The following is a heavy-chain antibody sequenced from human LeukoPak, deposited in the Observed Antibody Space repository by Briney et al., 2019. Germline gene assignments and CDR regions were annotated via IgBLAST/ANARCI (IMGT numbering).Heavy chain of an antibody. CDR3: ARRLGSSGWFNWFDP. J-gene: IGHJ5*02. V-gene: IGHV5-51*01. Sequence: GESLKISCXGSGYSFTSYWIGWVRQMPGKGLEWMGIIYPGDSDTRYSPSFQGQVTISADKSISTAYLQGSSLKASDTAMYYCARRLGSSGWFNWFDPWGQGTLVTVSS. D-gene: IGHD6-19*01. CDR1: GYSFTSYW. CDR2: IYPGDSDT.